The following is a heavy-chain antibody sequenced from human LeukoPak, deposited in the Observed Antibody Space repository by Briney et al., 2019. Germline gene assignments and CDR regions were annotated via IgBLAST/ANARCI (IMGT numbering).Heavy chain of an antibody. D-gene: IGHD3-22*01. Sequence: SGGSLRLSCAASGFTFSSYAMSWVRQAPGKGLEWVSAISGSGGSTYYADSVKGRFTISRDNSKNTLYLQMNSLRAEDTAVYYCAKDPLNRVYDSSGMGFDPWGQGTLVTVSS. CDR2: ISGSGGST. V-gene: IGHV3-23*01. CDR3: AKDPLNRVYDSSGMGFDP. J-gene: IGHJ5*02. CDR1: GFTFSSYA.